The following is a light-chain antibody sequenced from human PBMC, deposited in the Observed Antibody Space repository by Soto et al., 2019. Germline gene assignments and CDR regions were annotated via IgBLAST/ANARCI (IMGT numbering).Light chain of an antibody. V-gene: IGKV1-5*01. CDR3: QQYNSYSWT. CDR1: QSISSW. CDR2: DAA. J-gene: IGKJ1*01. Sequence: DIQMTQSPSTLSAYVGDRVTITCRASQSISSWLAWYQQKPGQAPKLLIYDAASLERGVPSRFSGSGSGTEFTLTISSLQPDDFATYYCQQYNSYSWTLGHGTRVDIK.